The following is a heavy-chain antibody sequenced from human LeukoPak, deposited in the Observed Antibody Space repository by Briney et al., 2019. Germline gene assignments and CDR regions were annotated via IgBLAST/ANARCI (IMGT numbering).Heavy chain of an antibody. CDR1: GFTFSSYA. CDR3: ARDDTPMVETSFDY. CDR2: ISGSGGST. Sequence: GGSLRLSCAASGFTFSSYAMSWVRQAPGKGLEWVSAISGSGGSTYSADSVKGRFTISRDNSKNTLYLQMNSLRAEDTAVYYCARDDTPMVETSFDYWGQGTLVTVSS. D-gene: IGHD5-18*01. J-gene: IGHJ4*02. V-gene: IGHV3-23*01.